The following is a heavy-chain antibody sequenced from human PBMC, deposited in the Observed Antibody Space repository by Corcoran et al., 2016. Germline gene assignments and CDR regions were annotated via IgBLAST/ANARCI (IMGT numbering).Heavy chain of an antibody. D-gene: IGHD6-19*01. Sequence: QVQLVESGGGVVQPGRSLRLSCAASGFTFSSYGMHWVRQAPGKGLEWVAVIWYDGSNKYYADSVKGRFTISRDNSKNTLYLQMNSLRAEDTAVYYCAREAPLGGSGAVADYWGQGTLVTVSS. CDR1: GFTFSSYG. J-gene: IGHJ4*02. CDR3: AREAPLGGSGAVADY. CDR2: IWYDGSNK. V-gene: IGHV3-33*01.